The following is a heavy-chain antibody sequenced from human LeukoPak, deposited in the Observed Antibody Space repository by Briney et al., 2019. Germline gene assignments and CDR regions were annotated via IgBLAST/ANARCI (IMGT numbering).Heavy chain of an antibody. D-gene: IGHD2-2*02. J-gene: IGHJ6*02. CDR1: GFTFSSYA. CDR3: ALGCYGASCYTAETYYYYGMDV. Sequence: PGGSLRLSCAASGFTFSSYAMSWVRQAPGKGLEWVSAISGSGGSTYYADSVKGRFTISRDNSKNTLYLQVNSLRAEDTAVYYCALGCYGASCYTAETYYYYGMDVWGQGTTVTVSS. CDR2: ISGSGGST. V-gene: IGHV3-23*01.